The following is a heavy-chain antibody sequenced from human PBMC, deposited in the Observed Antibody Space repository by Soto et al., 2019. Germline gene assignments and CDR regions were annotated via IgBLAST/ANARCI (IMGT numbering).Heavy chain of an antibody. D-gene: IGHD6-13*01. Sequence: SETLSLTCAVSSGYIDNVYWWSWVRQSPGKGLEWIGETSHDGVTNYNPSLEGRVTISIDKSKNQFYLDLNSVTAADTAIYYCARACCSSGSSWFRHFDYWGQGTLVTVSS. V-gene: IGHV4-4*02. CDR3: ARACCSSGSSWFRHFDY. J-gene: IGHJ4*02. CDR2: TSHDGVT. CDR1: SGYIDNVYW.